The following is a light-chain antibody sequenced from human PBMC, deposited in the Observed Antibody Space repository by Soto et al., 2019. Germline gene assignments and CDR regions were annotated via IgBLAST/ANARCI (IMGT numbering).Light chain of an antibody. J-gene: IGKJ5*01. V-gene: IGKV1-39*01. CDR2: VAS. CDR1: QSINSY. Sequence: DIQMTQSPSSLSASVGDRVTITCRASQSINSYLSWYQQKPGKXPXXLINVASTLQSGVPSRFSGSGSGTEFTPTISSLHPDYFASYYCQQYNSYSTFGQGTRLEIK. CDR3: QQYNSYST.